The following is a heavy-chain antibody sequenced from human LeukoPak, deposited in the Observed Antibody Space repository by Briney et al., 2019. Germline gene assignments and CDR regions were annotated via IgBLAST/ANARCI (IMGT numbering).Heavy chain of an antibody. CDR2: IKQDGSEK. J-gene: IGHJ2*01. V-gene: IGHV3-7*01. CDR1: GFTFSSYW. D-gene: IGHD4-17*01. Sequence: SGGSLRLSCAASGFTFSSYWMSWVRQAPGKGLEWVANIKQDGSEKYYVDSVKGRFTISRDNTKNSLYLQIDSLRAEDTAVYYCARKLGGFGDYGWYFDLWGRGTLVTVSS. CDR3: ARKLGGFGDYGWYFDL.